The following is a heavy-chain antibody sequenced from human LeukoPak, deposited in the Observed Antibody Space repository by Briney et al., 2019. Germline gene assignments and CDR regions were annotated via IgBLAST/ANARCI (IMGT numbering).Heavy chain of an antibody. J-gene: IGHJ3*02. CDR1: GGSISSGDYY. V-gene: IGHV4-30-4*08. CDR3: ARVPRGYDAFDI. D-gene: IGHD3-10*01. CDR2: IYYNGST. Sequence: SETLSLTCTVSGGSISSGDYYWSWIRQPPGKGLEWIGYIYYNGSTYYNPSLKSRVTISVDMSKNQFSLKLSSVTAADTAVYYCARVPRGYDAFDIWGQGTMVTVSS.